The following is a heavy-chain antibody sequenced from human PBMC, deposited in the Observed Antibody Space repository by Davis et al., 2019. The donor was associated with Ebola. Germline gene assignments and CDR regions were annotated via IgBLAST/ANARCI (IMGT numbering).Heavy chain of an antibody. CDR2: LGTSADT. CDR1: GFIISSYV. V-gene: IGHV3-23*01. J-gene: IGHJ4*02. D-gene: IGHD3-3*01. CDR3: AEAYYDFWSGYSN. Sequence: GGSLRLSCAASGFIISSYVMSWVRQAPGKGLEWVSTLGTSADTYYADSVKGRFTISRDNSKNTLYLQMNSLRAEDTAVYYCAEAYYDFWSGYSNWGQGTLVTVSS.